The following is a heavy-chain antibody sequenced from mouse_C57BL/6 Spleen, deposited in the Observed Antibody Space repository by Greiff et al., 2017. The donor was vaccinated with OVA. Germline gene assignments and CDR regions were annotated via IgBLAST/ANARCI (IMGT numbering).Heavy chain of an antibody. D-gene: IGHD1-1*01. CDR2: IYPGSGST. J-gene: IGHJ2*01. V-gene: IGHV1-55*01. Sequence: QVQLQQSGAELVKPGASVKMSCKASGYTFTSYWITWVKQRPGQGLEWIGDIYPGSGSTNYNEKFKSKATLTVDTSSSTAYMQLSSLTSEDSAVYYCARGDYYGSSYGRGFDYWGQGTTLTVSS. CDR3: ARGDYYGSSYGRGFDY. CDR1: GYTFTSYW.